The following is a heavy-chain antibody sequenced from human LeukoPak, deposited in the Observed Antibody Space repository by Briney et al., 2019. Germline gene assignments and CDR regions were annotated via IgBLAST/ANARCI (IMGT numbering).Heavy chain of an antibody. Sequence: SETLSLTCTVSGGSISSSSYYWGWIRQPPGKGLEWIGSIYYSGSTYYNPSLKSRVTISVDTSKNQFSLKLSSVTAADTAVYYCATGIYYGSGRYDYWGQGTLVTVSS. V-gene: IGHV4-39*07. CDR3: ATGIYYGSGRYDY. CDR1: GGSISSSSYY. D-gene: IGHD3-10*01. CDR2: IYYSGST. J-gene: IGHJ4*02.